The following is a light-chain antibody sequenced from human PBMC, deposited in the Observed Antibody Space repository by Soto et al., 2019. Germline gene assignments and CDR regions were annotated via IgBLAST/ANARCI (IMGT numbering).Light chain of an antibody. J-gene: IGLJ1*01. CDR1: SSDVGYYDY. CDR2: EVT. V-gene: IGLV2-8*01. Sequence: QSALTQPPSASGFPGQSVTISCTGTSSDVGYYDYVSWYQQHPGKAPKLVIYEVTKRPSGVPGRVSASKSGNTASLTVSGLRAEDEADYSCSSYAGSNNLVFGSGTKVTGL. CDR3: SSYAGSNNLV.